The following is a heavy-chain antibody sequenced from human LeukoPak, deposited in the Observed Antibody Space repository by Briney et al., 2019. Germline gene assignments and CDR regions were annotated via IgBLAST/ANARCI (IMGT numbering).Heavy chain of an antibody. Sequence: GGSPRLSCAASGFTFSSYGMHWVRQAPGKGLEWVAFIRYDGSNKYYADSVKGRFTISRDNSKNTLYLQMNSLRAEDTAVYYCAKAGVLRYFDWLSYLDHWGQGTLVTVSS. J-gene: IGHJ4*02. CDR2: IRYDGSNK. CDR1: GFTFSSYG. D-gene: IGHD3-9*01. CDR3: AKAGVLRYFDWLSYLDH. V-gene: IGHV3-30*02.